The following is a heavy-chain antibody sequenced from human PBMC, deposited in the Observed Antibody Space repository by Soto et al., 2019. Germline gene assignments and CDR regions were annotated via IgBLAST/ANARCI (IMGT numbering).Heavy chain of an antibody. CDR3: ARALVTDYNSRDYHYYLAMDV. J-gene: IGHJ6*02. Sequence: TLCPTPGVADGPVRGDGLCWIWIRQLLRLGLEWIANVYHTGTTYYNPSLKSRVSMSVDTSQNQFSLILASVTAADTAVYYCARALVTDYNSRDYHYYLAMDVWGQGPSVTVS. CDR1: DGPVRGDGLC. V-gene: IGHV4-31*11. D-gene: IGHD3-22*01. CDR2: VYHTGTT.